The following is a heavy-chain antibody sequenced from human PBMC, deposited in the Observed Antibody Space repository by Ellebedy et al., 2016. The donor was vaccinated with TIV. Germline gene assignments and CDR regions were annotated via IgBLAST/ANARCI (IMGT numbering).Heavy chain of an antibody. CDR3: ATLEFP. Sequence: GGSLRLXCAASGFTFSGYWMHWVRQAPGKWPVWVSRINYDGTSPTYADSVKGRFTISRDNAKNTLYLQMNSLRAEDTAVYYCATLEFPWGQGTLVTVSS. V-gene: IGHV3-74*01. CDR2: INYDGTSP. J-gene: IGHJ1*01. D-gene: IGHD3-10*01. CDR1: GFTFSGYW.